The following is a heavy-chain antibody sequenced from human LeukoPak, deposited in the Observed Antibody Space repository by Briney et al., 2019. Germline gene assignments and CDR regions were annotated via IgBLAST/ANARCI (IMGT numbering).Heavy chain of an antibody. CDR3: ARDHNYDILTGYESIFDY. J-gene: IGHJ4*02. V-gene: IGHV1-18*01. D-gene: IGHD3-9*01. CDR2: ISAYNGNT. CDR1: GGTFSSYA. Sequence: GASVKVSCKASGGTFSSYAISWVRQAPGQGLEWMGWISAYNGNTNYAQKLQGRVTMTTDTSTSTAYMELRSLRSDDTAVYYCARDHNYDILTGYESIFDYWGQGTLVTVSS.